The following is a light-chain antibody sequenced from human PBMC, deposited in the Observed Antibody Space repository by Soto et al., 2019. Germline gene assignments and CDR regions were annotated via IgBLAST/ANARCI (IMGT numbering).Light chain of an antibody. Sequence: DIVMTQYPDSLAASLGESATINCRSSQSVLYNSNTKNYLAWYQQKPGQPPKLLFTWASTREYGVPDRFSGSGSGTDFTLTISGLQAEDVAIYYCQQYYNVPLTFGGGTRVEIK. V-gene: IGKV4-1*01. CDR1: QSVLYNSNTKNY. CDR3: QQYYNVPLT. J-gene: IGKJ4*01. CDR2: WAS.